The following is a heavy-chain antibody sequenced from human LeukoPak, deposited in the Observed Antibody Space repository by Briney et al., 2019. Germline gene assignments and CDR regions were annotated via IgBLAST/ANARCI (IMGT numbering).Heavy chain of an antibody. J-gene: IGHJ4*02. D-gene: IGHD6-19*01. CDR2: IVPIFGTA. Sequence: SVKVSCKASGGTFSSYAISWVRQAPGQGLEWMGGIVPIFGTANYAQKFQGRVTITTDESTSTAYMELSSLRSEDTAVYYCARSSSGWYYFDYWGQGTLVTVSS. CDR1: GGTFSSYA. V-gene: IGHV1-69*05. CDR3: ARSSSGWYYFDY.